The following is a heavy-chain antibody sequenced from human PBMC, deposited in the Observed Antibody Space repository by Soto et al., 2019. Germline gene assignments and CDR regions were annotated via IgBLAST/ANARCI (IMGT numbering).Heavy chain of an antibody. CDR2: IYYSGST. V-gene: IGHV4-31*03. D-gene: IGHD2-2*01. CDR3: ARDRGVVPAAMGWFDP. J-gene: IGHJ5*02. CDR1: GGSISSGGYY. Sequence: PSETLSLTCTVSGGSISSGGYYWSWIRQHPGKGLEWIGYIYYSGSTYYNPSLKSRVTISVDTSKNQFSLKLSSVTAADTAVYYCARDRGVVPAAMGWFDPWGQGTMVTVSS.